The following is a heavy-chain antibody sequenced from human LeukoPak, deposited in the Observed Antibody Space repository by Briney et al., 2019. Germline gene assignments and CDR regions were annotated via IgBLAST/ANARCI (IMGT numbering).Heavy chain of an antibody. CDR1: GFTFSGYS. CDR3: AREEHTYYYDSSGYSFDY. J-gene: IGHJ4*02. D-gene: IGHD3-22*01. Sequence: GGSLRLSCAASGFTFSGYSMNWVRQAPGKGLEWVSYIRSSGYPIHYADSVKGRFTISRDNAKSSVYLQMNSLRDEDTAVYYCAREEHTYYYDSSGYSFDYWGQGTLVTVSS. V-gene: IGHV3-48*02. CDR2: IRSSGYPI.